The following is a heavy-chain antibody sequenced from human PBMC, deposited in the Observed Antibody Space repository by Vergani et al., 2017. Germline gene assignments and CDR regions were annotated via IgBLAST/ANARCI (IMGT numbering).Heavy chain of an antibody. CDR3: ARVPGGRRGYGGHMDV. CDR2: INHSGST. CDR1: GGSFSGYY. D-gene: IGHD4-23*01. Sequence: QVQLQQWGAGLLKPSETLSLTCAVYGGSFSGYYWSWIRQPPGKGLEWIGEINHSGSTNYNPSLKSRVTISVDTSKNQFSLKLSSVTAADTAVYYCARVPGGRRGYGGHMDVWGKGTTVTVSS. J-gene: IGHJ6*03. V-gene: IGHV4-34*01.